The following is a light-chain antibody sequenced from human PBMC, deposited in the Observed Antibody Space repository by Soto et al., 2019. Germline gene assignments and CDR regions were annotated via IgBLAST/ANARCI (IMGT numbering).Light chain of an antibody. J-gene: IGKJ5*01. CDR1: QSISSY. CDR2: TAS. V-gene: IGKV1-39*01. CDR3: QQSYDTLSIT. Sequence: DLHMTQSPSSLSAAVGDRVTITCRKSQSISSYLNWYQQKPGKAPNLLIYTASSLESGVPSRFSGSGSGTDFTLTIRSLQHEDYATYYCQQSYDTLSITFGQGTRLENK.